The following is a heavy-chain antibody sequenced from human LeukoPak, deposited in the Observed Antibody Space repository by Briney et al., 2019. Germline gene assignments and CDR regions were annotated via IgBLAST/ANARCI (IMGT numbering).Heavy chain of an antibody. D-gene: IGHD3-22*01. CDR3: ARSPYYYDSSGYTIYYYGMDV. CDR2: IIPIFGTA. J-gene: IGHJ6*02. V-gene: IGHV1-69*01. Sequence: ASVKISCKASGGTFSSYAISWVRQAPGQGLEWMGGIIPIFGTANYAQKFQGRVTITADESTSTAYMELSSLRSEDTAVYYCARSPYYYDSSGYTIYYYGMDVWGQGTTVTVSS. CDR1: GGTFSSYA.